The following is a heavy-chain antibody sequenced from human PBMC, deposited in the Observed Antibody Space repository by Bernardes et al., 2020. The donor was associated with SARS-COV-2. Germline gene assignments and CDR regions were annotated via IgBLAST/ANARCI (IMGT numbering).Heavy chain of an antibody. V-gene: IGHV1-69*13. CDR3: VSRSGVSGYLLEDF. J-gene: IGHJ4*02. CDR2: IIPISGKT. Sequence: SLKVSCKASGGTFSRNAITWVRQAPGQGLEWMGRIIPISGKTNYAQKFQSRVTITADGSTSTAYMEMRRLRSEDTAVYYCVSRSGVSGYLLEDFWGQGTLVIVSS. CDR1: GGTFSRNA. D-gene: IGHD3-9*01.